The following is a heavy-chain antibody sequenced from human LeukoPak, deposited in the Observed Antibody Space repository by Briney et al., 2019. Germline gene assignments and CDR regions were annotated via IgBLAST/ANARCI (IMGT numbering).Heavy chain of an antibody. V-gene: IGHV1-2*02. Sequence: ASVKVSCKASGHTFTSYDINWVRQATGQGLEWMGWINPSSGGTNYAQKFQGRVTMTRDTSISTAYMELSRLRSDDTAVYYCARSLYSGSYYRFGYWGQGTLVTVSS. CDR2: INPSSGGT. CDR1: GHTFTSYD. J-gene: IGHJ4*02. CDR3: ARSLYSGSYYRFGY. D-gene: IGHD1-26*01.